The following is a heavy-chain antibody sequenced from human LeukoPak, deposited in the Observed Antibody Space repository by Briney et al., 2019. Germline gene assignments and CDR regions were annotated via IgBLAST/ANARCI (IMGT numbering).Heavy chain of an antibody. CDR2: SSAHNGTT. V-gene: IGHV1-18*01. J-gene: IGHJ3*02. Sequence: ASAKVSCKASGHPLTNYGIRWRTQAPGQGLEWMGWSSAHNGTTDYAQKVQGRVTMTTDTSTSKADMELRSLRPGLRPGNDWRRGRYCIGGSCHSGAFDNWGQGTMVTVSS. CDR3: RRGRYCIGGSCHSGAFDN. D-gene: IGHD2-15*01. CDR1: GHPLTNYG.